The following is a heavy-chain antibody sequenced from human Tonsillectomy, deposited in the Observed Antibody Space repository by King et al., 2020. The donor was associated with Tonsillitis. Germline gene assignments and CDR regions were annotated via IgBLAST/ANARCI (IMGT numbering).Heavy chain of an antibody. V-gene: IGHV1-18*01. D-gene: IGHD3-10*01. CDR1: GYTFTSYG. CDR2: ISAYNGNT. Sequence: QLVQSGAEVKKPGASVKVSCKASGYTFTSYGISWVRQAPGQGLEWMGWISAYNGNTNYAQKLQGRVTMTTDTSTSTAYLELTSLRSDDTAVYYCASEGSGGGITMVRGVSIWGQGTLVTVSS. CDR3: ASEGSGGGITMVRGVSI. J-gene: IGHJ4*02.